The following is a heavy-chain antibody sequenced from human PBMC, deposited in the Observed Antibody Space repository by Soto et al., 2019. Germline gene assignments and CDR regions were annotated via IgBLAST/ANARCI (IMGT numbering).Heavy chain of an antibody. CDR3: ARGKEYDILTGYYVSDWFDP. Sequence: SETLSLTCAVYGGSFSGYYWSWIRQPPGKGLEWIGEINHSGSTNYNPSLKSRVTISVDTSKNQFSLKLSSVTAADTAVYYCARGKEYDILTGYYVSDWFDPWGQGTLVTVSS. V-gene: IGHV4-34*01. CDR1: GGSFSGYY. CDR2: INHSGST. D-gene: IGHD3-9*01. J-gene: IGHJ5*02.